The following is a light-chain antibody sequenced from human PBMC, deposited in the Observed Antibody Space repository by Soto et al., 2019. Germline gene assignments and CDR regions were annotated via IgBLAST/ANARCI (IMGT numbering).Light chain of an antibody. V-gene: IGLV2-8*01. CDR3: SSYGGYNNVV. CDR1: SSDVGGYNY. Sequence: QSALTQPPSASGSPGQSVTISCTGTSSDVGGYNYVSWFQQHPGKPPKLIIHEVNQRPSGVPDRFSGSKSGNTASLTVSGLQAEDEGTYYCSSYGGYNNVVFGTGTKVTVL. J-gene: IGLJ1*01. CDR2: EVN.